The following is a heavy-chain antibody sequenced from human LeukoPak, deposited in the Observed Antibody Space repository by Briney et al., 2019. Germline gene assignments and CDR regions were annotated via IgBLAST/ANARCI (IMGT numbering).Heavy chain of an antibody. Sequence: ASVKVSCKASGYTFTSYYMHWVRQAPGQGLEWMGIINPSGGSTSYAQKFQGRVTMTRDMSTSTVYMELSSLRSEDTAVYYCARGPVGATSYYYMDVWGQGTLVTVSS. CDR1: GYTFTSYY. J-gene: IGHJ6*03. D-gene: IGHD1-26*01. V-gene: IGHV1-46*01. CDR3: ARGPVGATSYYYMDV. CDR2: INPSGGST.